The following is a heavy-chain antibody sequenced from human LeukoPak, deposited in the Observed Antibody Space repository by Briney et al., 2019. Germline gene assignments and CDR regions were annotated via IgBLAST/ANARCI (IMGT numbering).Heavy chain of an antibody. CDR3: TKDDPLNRS. CDR2: IKSKTNGGTT. V-gene: IGHV3-15*01. D-gene: IGHD3-16*01. CDR1: GFPFSNAW. J-gene: IGHJ4*02. Sequence: GSLRLSCAASGFPFSNAWMSWVRQAPGKGLEWVGRIKSKTNGGTTDYAAPVKGRFAISRDDSKNTLYLQMNSLKTEDTAVYYCTKDDPLNRSWGQGTLVTVSS.